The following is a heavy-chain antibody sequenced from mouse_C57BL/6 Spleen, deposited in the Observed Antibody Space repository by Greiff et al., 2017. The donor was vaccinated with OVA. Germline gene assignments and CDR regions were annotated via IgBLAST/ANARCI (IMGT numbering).Heavy chain of an antibody. J-gene: IGHJ2*01. D-gene: IGHD1-1*01. CDR3: ARADYGSSYGY. V-gene: IGHV1-55*01. Sequence: QVQLQPPWAELVKPGASVKMSCKASGYTFTSYWITWVKQRPGQGLEWIGDIYPGSGSTNYNEKFKSKATLTVDTSSSTAYMQLSSLTSEDSAVYYCARADYGSSYGYWGQGTTLTVSS. CDR1: GYTFTSYW. CDR2: IYPGSGST.